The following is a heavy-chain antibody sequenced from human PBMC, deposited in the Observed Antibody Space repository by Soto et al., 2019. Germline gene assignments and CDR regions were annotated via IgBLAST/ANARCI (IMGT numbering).Heavy chain of an antibody. D-gene: IGHD6-13*01. V-gene: IGHV1-18*01. CDR3: ARGAAAVWFDP. CDR2: ISGYTGNR. J-gene: IGHJ5*02. Sequence: QVQLVQSGAEVKKPGASVKVSCKASGSAFSTYGISWVRQAPGQGLEWMGWISGYTGNRNYAQKFQDRVTMTTDTSTSTAYMELRSLRSDDTAVYFCARGAAAVWFDPWGQGTLVTVSS. CDR1: GSAFSTYG.